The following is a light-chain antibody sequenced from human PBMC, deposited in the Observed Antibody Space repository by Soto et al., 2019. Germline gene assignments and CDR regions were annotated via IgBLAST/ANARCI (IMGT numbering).Light chain of an antibody. Sequence: QPVLTQPPSASGTPGQRVTISCSGTRSNIGTNTINWYQHVPGTAPKLLIYTNTQRPSGVPDRFSGSKSGTSASLAISGLQSEDEADYYCSGWDDSLNSWVFGGGTKLTVL. V-gene: IGLV1-44*01. CDR1: RSNIGTNT. CDR2: TNT. J-gene: IGLJ3*02. CDR3: SGWDDSLNSWV.